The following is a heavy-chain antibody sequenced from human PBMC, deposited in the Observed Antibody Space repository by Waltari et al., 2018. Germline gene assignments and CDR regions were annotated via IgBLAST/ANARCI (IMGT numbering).Heavy chain of an antibody. CDR2: INYSGFT. Sequence: QLHLQASGPGLVKSSQTLSVTCTASGGSISSGSSQWSGIRQHAEKGLAWIGYINYSGFTKYTPSLQRRVIISVDTSQNQLSLQRSSVTAADTAVYFCARLPSASGSFGWFDPWGLGALVTVSS. CDR1: GGSISSGSSQ. J-gene: IGHJ5*02. D-gene: IGHD3-10*01. CDR3: ARLPSASGSFGWFDP. V-gene: IGHV4-31*03.